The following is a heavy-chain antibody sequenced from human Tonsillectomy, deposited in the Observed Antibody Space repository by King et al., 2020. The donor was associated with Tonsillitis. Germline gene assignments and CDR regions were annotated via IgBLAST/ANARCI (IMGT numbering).Heavy chain of an antibody. Sequence: VQLVESGGGVVQPGRSLRLSCAASGFTFSTYGMHWVRQAPGKGLEWVAVISYDGSNKYYADSVKGRFTISRDNSKNTLYLQMNSLRAEDTAVYYCAKTESRFWSGSFDYWGQGTLVTVSS. CDR2: ISYDGSNK. CDR1: GFTFSTYG. CDR3: AKTESRFWSGSFDY. J-gene: IGHJ4*02. V-gene: IGHV3-30*18. D-gene: IGHD3-3*01.